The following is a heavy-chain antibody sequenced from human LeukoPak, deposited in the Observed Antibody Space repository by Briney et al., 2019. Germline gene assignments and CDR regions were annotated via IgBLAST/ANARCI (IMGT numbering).Heavy chain of an antibody. V-gene: IGHV3-21*01. CDR3: ARASPGYGSFDY. D-gene: IGHD3-10*01. Sequence: GGSLRLSCAASGFTFSNAWMSWVRQAPGKGLEWVSSISSSSSYIYYADSVKGRFTISRDNAKNSLYLQMNSLRAEDTAVYYCARASPGYGSFDYWGQGTLVTVSS. CDR2: ISSSSSYI. CDR1: GFTFSNAW. J-gene: IGHJ4*02.